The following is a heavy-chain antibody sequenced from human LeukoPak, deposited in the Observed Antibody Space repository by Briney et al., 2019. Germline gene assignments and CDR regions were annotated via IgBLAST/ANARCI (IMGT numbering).Heavy chain of an antibody. CDR3: ARDPVPAALDY. Sequence: PGGSLRLSCAASGFTFSSYSMSWVRQAPGKGLEWVSSIISSSTYIYYADSVKGRFTISRDNANTSLYLQMNSLRAEDTAVYYCARDPVPAALDYWGQGTLVTVSS. CDR1: GFTFSSYS. J-gene: IGHJ4*02. D-gene: IGHD2-2*01. V-gene: IGHV3-21*01. CDR2: IISSSTYI.